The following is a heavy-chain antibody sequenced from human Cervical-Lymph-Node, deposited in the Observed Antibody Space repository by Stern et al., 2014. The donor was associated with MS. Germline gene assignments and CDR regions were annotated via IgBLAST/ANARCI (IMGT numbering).Heavy chain of an antibody. V-gene: IGHV1-46*03. D-gene: IGHD1-1*01. CDR3: AREGVHLKYFDY. J-gene: IGHJ4*02. CDR1: GDTFTRNY. Sequence: QVHLVQSGAEVKKPGASVKLSCKASGDTFTRNYIHWVRQAPGQGLEWMGLVNPSDDTTDYAQKFRGRVTVTRDASTTTVYMELSGLRSEDTAVYYCAREGVHLKYFDYWAQGTLVTVSS. CDR2: VNPSDDTT.